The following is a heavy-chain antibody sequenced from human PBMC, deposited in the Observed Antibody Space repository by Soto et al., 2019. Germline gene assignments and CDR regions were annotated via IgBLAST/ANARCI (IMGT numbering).Heavy chain of an antibody. D-gene: IGHD3-10*01. CDR3: ARAPFLWFGELSGMDV. CDR1: GFTFSSYA. V-gene: IGHV3-23*01. J-gene: IGHJ6*02. Sequence: GGSLRLSCAASGFTFSSYAMSWVRQARGKGLEWVSAIRGSGGSTYYADSVKGRCTISRDNSKNTVYLQMHRLRAEDPAVYYCARAPFLWFGELSGMDVWGQGTTVTVSS. CDR2: IRGSGGST.